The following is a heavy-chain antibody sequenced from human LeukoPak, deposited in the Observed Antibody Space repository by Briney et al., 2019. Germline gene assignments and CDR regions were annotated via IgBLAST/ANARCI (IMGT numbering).Heavy chain of an antibody. CDR2: INSDGSST. V-gene: IGHV3-74*01. CDR1: GFTFSSYW. J-gene: IGHJ6*02. D-gene: IGHD5-12*01. Sequence: PGGSLRLSCAASGFTFSSYWMHWVRQAPGKGLVWVSRINSDGSSTSYADSVKGRFTISRANAKNTLYLQMNSLRAEDTAVYYCARLEATMGGDVWGQGTTVTVSS. CDR3: ARLEATMGGDV.